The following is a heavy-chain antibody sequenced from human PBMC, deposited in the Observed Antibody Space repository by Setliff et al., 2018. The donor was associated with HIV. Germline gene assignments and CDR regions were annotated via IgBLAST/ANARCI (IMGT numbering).Heavy chain of an antibody. D-gene: IGHD3-22*01. V-gene: IGHV4-59*01. Sequence: RDPPGKGLEWIGYIYYSGSTNYNPSLKSRVTISVDTSKNQFSLKLSSVTAADTAVYYCARARTPYYYDSSAYYFNYYYMDVWGKGTTVTVSS. CDR3: ARARTPYYYDSSAYYFNYYYMDV. CDR2: IYYSGST. J-gene: IGHJ6*03.